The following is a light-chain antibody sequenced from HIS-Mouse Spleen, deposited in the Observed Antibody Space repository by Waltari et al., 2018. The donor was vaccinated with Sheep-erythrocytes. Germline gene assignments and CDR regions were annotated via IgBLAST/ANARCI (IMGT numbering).Light chain of an antibody. J-gene: IGKJ4*01. CDR3: QQYYSTPLT. CDR2: GAS. CDR1: QSVSSSY. Sequence: PGERVTLSCRASQSVSSSYLTWYQQKPGQAPRLLIYGASTRATSIPARFSGSGSGTDFTLTISSLQAEDVAVYYCQQYYSTPLTFGGGTKVEIK. V-gene: IGKV3D-7*01.